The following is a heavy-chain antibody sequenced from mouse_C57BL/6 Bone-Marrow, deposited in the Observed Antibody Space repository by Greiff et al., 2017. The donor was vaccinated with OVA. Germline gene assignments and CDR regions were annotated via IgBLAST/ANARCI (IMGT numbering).Heavy chain of an antibody. Sequence: VKLEESGPGLVQPSQSLSITCTVSGFSLTSYGVHWVRQSPGKGLAWLGVIWRGGSTDYNAAFMSRPSITKDNSKSQVFFKMNSLQADDTAIYYCAKSPCGSSYDWYFDVWGTGTTVTVAS. J-gene: IGHJ1*03. CDR2: IWRGGST. CDR1: GFSLTSYG. V-gene: IGHV2-5*01. D-gene: IGHD1-1*01. CDR3: AKSPCGSSYDWYFDV.